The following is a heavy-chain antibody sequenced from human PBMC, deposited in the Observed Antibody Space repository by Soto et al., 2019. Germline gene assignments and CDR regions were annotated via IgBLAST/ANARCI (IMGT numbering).Heavy chain of an antibody. CDR1: GGTFSSFA. CDR2: ISPIFGTA. V-gene: IGHV1-69*01. D-gene: IGHD7-27*01. CDR3: ARGSHAITGAEAFDF. J-gene: IGHJ3*01. Sequence: QVQLVQSGAEVKKPGSSVKVSCKTSGGTFSSFAISWVRQAPGQGLDWKGGISPIFGTASYAEKFQGRVTITADESTSTAYMELSSLRSEDTAVYYCARGSHAITGAEAFDFWGQGTMVTVSS.